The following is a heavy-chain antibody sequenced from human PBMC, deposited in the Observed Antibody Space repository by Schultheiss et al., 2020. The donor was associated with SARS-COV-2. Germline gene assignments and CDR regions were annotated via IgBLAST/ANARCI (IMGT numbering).Heavy chain of an antibody. D-gene: IGHD6-13*01. J-gene: IGHJ5*02. V-gene: IGHV3-30*02. CDR1: GFTFSSYS. CDR3: ARFYLEGYSSSWYSHFDP. Sequence: GGSLRLSCAASGFTFSSYSMNWVRQAPGKGLEWVAFIRYDGSNKYYADSVKGRFTISRDNSKNTLYLQMNSLRAEDTAVYYCARFYLEGYSSSWYSHFDPWGQGTLVTVSS. CDR2: IRYDGSNK.